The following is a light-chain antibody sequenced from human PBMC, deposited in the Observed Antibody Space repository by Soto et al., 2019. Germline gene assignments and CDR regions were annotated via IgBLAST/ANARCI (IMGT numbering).Light chain of an antibody. V-gene: IGKV3-20*01. Sequence: ELVLTQSPCTLSLSQGERVTLSCRASQSVSSSYLAWYQQKPGQAPRLLIYGATSRATGIADRFRGRGSGTDFTLTISRLEPEDSAVYYCQQYCGSRSTFGQVTKLEIK. J-gene: IGKJ2*01. CDR1: QSVSSSY. CDR3: QQYCGSRST. CDR2: GAT.